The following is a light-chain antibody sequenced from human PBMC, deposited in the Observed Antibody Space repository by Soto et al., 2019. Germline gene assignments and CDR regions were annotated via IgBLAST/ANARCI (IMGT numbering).Light chain of an antibody. CDR1: QGLLHSNGYNY. CDR3: MQDLETT. J-gene: IGKJ5*01. Sequence: DSMRTQSPLSLPVTPGEPASISCRSSQGLLHSNGYNYLDWYLQKPGQSPQLLIYLGSNRASGVPDRFSGSGSGTDSTLKISRVEDEDVGVYYCMQDLETTSGQGTRLEL. CDR2: LGS. V-gene: IGKV2-28*01.